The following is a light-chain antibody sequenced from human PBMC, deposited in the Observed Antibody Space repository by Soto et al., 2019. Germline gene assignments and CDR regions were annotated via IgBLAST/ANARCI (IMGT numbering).Light chain of an antibody. Sequence: DIQMTQSPSTLSASVGDRVTITCRASQNINRWLAWYQQKPGKAPKLLIFDASSLQSGVPSRFSGGGSGTEFTLTINTLQPDDFATESYHQHISCPYTFGQGTKLEI. J-gene: IGKJ2*01. CDR3: HQHISCPYT. CDR1: QNINRW. CDR2: DAS. V-gene: IGKV1-5*01.